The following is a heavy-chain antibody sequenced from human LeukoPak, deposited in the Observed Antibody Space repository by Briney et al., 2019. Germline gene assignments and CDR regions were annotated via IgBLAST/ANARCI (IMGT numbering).Heavy chain of an antibody. D-gene: IGHD6-19*01. J-gene: IGHJ5*02. Sequence: ASVKVSCKASGYTFTGYYMHWVRQAPGQGLEWMGWINPNSGGTNYAQKFQGRVTMTRDTSISTAYMELSRLRSDDTAVYYCARGTRDSSGWYGRVYHNWFDPWGQGTLVTVSS. CDR3: ARGTRDSSGWYGRVYHNWFDP. CDR1: GYTFTGYY. V-gene: IGHV1-2*02. CDR2: INPNSGGT.